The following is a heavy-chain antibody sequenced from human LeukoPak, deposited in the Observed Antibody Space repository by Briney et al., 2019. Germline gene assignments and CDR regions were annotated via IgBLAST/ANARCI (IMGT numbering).Heavy chain of an antibody. V-gene: IGHV1-8*01. Sequence: ASVKVSCKASGYTFTSYDINWVRQATGQGLEWMGWMNPNSGNTGYAQKFQGRVTMTRNSSTNTVYMELSSLTSEDTAVYYCARGLPLDHWGQGTLVTVSS. CDR1: GYTFTSYD. CDR2: MNPNSGNT. D-gene: IGHD2-21*02. J-gene: IGHJ4*02. CDR3: ARGLPLDH.